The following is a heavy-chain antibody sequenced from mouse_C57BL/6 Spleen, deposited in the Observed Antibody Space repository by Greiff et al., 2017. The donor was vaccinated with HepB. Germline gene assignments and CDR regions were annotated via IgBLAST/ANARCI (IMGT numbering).Heavy chain of an antibody. CDR1: GYTFTSYW. Sequence: QVQLQQPGAELVRPGSSVKLSCKASGYTFTSYWMDWVKQRPGQGLEWIGNIYPSDSETHYNQKFKDKATLTVDKSSSTAYMQLSSLTSEDSAVYYCARKNYYGSRDYWYFDVWGTGTTVTVSS. J-gene: IGHJ1*03. CDR2: IYPSDSET. CDR3: ARKNYYGSRDYWYFDV. D-gene: IGHD1-1*01. V-gene: IGHV1-61*01.